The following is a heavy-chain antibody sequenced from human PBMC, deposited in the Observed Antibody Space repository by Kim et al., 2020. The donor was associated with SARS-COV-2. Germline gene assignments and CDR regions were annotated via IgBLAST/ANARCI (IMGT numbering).Heavy chain of an antibody. J-gene: IGHJ4*02. CDR3: AKGNDWDYDFWSGVTGFFDY. Sequence: QFTISRDNSKNTLYLQMNSLRAEDTAVYYCAKGNDWDYDFWSGVTGFFDYWGQGTLVTVSS. D-gene: IGHD3-3*01. V-gene: IGHV3-30*02.